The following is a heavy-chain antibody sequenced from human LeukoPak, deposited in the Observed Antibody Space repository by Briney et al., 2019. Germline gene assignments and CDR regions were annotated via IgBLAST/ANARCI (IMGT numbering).Heavy chain of an antibody. V-gene: IGHV4-59*01. D-gene: IGHD5-12*01. Sequence: SETLSLTCTVSGGSISSYYWRWIRQPPGKGLEWIGYIYYSGSTNYNPSLKSRVTISVDTSKNQFSLKLSSVTAADTAVYYCARVPSNEWLRDAFDIWGQGTMVTVSS. J-gene: IGHJ3*02. CDR2: IYYSGST. CDR1: GGSISSYY. CDR3: ARVPSNEWLRDAFDI.